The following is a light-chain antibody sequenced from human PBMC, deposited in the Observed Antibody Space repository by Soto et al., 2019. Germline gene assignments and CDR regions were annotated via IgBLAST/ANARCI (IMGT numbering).Light chain of an antibody. CDR2: GAS. CDR1: QRLSSNY. Sequence: EIVLTQSPGTLSLSPLERSTLSFSASQRLSSNYLAWFQQKPGQAPRLLIYGASSRATGIPDRFSGSGSGTDFTLTIPRLEPEDFAVYYCLQYGSSVWTFGQGTKVDI. V-gene: IGKV3-20*01. CDR3: LQYGSSVWT. J-gene: IGKJ1*01.